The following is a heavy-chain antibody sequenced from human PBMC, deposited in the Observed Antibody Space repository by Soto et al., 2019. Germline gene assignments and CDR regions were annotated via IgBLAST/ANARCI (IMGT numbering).Heavy chain of an antibody. CDR3: ARALYSSGWYYAFDI. Sequence: QVQLQQWGAGLLKPSETLSLTCAVYGGSFRGYYWSWIRQPPGKGLEWIAEMNHSGSTTYNPSLKSRVTISVDTSKNQFSLKLSSVTAADTAVYYCARALYSSGWYYAFDIWGQGTVVIVSS. D-gene: IGHD6-19*01. CDR2: MNHSGST. V-gene: IGHV4-34*01. CDR1: GGSFRGYY. J-gene: IGHJ3*02.